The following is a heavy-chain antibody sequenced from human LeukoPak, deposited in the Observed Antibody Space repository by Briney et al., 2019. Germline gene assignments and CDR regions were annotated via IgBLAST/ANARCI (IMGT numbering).Heavy chain of an antibody. CDR3: ARDTTSYYYDSSGYSFDY. CDR1: GYTFTGYY. J-gene: IGHJ4*02. D-gene: IGHD3-22*01. V-gene: IGHV1-2*02. Sequence: ASVKVSCKASGYTFTGYYMHWVRQAPGQGLEWMGWINPNSGGTNYAQKFQGRVTMTRDTSISTAYMKLSRLRSDDTAVYYCARDTTSYYYDSSGYSFDYWGQGTLVTVSS. CDR2: INPNSGGT.